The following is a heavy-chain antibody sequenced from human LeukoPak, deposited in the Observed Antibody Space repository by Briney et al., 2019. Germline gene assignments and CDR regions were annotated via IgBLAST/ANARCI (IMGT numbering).Heavy chain of an antibody. V-gene: IGHV1-18*01. CDR2: ISVYNGNT. D-gene: IGHD1-1*01. CDR3: ARDGGDLTTHDAIDI. J-gene: IGHJ3*02. Sequence: GASVTVSCKTSGYTFTSYGISWVRQAPGQGLQWMGWISVYNGNTNYAQKLQGGVTLTIDTSTSTAYMELRSLRSDDTAVYYCARDGGDLTTHDAIDIWGQGTMVTVSS. CDR1: GYTFTSYG.